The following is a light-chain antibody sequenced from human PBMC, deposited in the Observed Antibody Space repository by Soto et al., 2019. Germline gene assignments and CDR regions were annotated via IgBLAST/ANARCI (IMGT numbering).Light chain of an antibody. Sequence: QSALAQPASVSGSPGQSITISCAGTSSDLGAYKYVSRYQQHPDKAPKLILYEVSRRPSGVSNRFSGSKSGNTASLTISGLLAEDEADYSCSSYTTTSTLVFGTGTKVTVL. CDR2: EVS. CDR3: SSYTTTSTLV. V-gene: IGLV2-14*03. CDR1: SSDLGAYKY. J-gene: IGLJ1*01.